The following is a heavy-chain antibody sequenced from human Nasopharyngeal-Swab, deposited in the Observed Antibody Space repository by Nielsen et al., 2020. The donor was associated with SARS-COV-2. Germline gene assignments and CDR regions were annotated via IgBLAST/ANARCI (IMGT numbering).Heavy chain of an antibody. CDR2: LDPEDGET. CDR1: GYTLTELS. J-gene: IGHJ4*02. Sequence: ASVKVSCKVSGYTLTELSMHWVRQAPGKGLEWMGGLDPEDGETIYAQKFQGRVTMTEDTSTDTAYMELSSLRSEDTAVYYCATADPAGSPSVWFDYWGQGTLVTVSS. D-gene: IGHD1-14*01. CDR3: ATADPAGSPSVWFDY. V-gene: IGHV1-24*01.